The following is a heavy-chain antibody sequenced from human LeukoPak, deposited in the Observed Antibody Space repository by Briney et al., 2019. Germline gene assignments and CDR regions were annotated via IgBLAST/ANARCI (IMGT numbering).Heavy chain of an antibody. CDR2: IYTSGST. CDR3: ARFCSGGSCPDY. J-gene: IGHJ4*02. CDR1: GGSISSGSYY. D-gene: IGHD2-15*01. Sequence: SETLSLTCTVSGGSISSGSYYWSWIRQPAGKGLEWIGRIYTSGSTNYNPSLKSRVTISVDTSKNQFSLKLTSVTAADTAVYYCARFCSGGSCPDYWGQGTLVTVSS. V-gene: IGHV4-61*02.